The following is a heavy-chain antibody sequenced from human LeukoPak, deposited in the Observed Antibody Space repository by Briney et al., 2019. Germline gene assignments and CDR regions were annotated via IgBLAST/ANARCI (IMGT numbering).Heavy chain of an antibody. D-gene: IGHD5-18*01. V-gene: IGHV3-74*01. CDR1: GLIFRSYG. Sequence: GGSLRLSCAASGLIFRSYGMHWVRQAPGKGLVWVSRISNDGTTTTYADSVKGRFTISRDNAKNTLYLQMNSLRVEDTAICYCAKMTALAYWGQGTLVTVSS. CDR3: AKMTALAY. J-gene: IGHJ4*02. CDR2: ISNDGTTT.